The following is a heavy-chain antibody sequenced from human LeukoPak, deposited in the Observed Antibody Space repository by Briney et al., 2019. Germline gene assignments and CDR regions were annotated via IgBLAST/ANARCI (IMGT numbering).Heavy chain of an antibody. Sequence: SETLSLTCTVSGGSISSYYWSWIRQPAGKGLEWIGRIYTSGSTNYNPSLKSRVTISVDTSKNQFSLKLSSVTAADTAVYYCATRIRQWLVRGGSWFDPWGQGTLVTVSS. CDR3: ATRIRQWLVRGGSWFDP. CDR2: IYTSGST. J-gene: IGHJ5*02. CDR1: GGSISSYY. V-gene: IGHV4-4*07. D-gene: IGHD6-19*01.